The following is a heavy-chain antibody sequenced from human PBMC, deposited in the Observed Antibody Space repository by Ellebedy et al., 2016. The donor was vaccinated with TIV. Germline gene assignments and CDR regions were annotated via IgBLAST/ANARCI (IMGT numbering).Heavy chain of an antibody. Sequence: PGGSLRLSCVASGFTFDDNSMHWVRQAPGKGLEWVSGISWNSGKIGYADSVKGRFTISRDNAKNSLYLQMKSLRPEDMGLYYCAKDYPGGVLWGPGTSVAVSS. J-gene: IGHJ4*02. CDR1: GFTFDDNS. V-gene: IGHV3-9*03. D-gene: IGHD2-8*02. CDR3: AKDYPGGVL. CDR2: ISWNSGKI.